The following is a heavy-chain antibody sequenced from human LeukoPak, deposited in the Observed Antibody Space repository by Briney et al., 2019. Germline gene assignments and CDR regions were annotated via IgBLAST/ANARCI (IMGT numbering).Heavy chain of an antibody. J-gene: IGHJ5*02. V-gene: IGHV1-8*02. CDR2: MNPNSGNT. CDR1: GYTFTGYY. CDR3: ARALPTYYDFWSGYYGFANWFDP. D-gene: IGHD3-3*01. Sequence: ASVKVSCKASGYTFTGYYMHWVRQAPGQGLEWMGWMNPNSGNTGYAQKFQGRVTMTRNTSMSTAYMELSSLRSEDTAVYYCARALPTYYDFWSGYYGFANWFDPWGQGTLVTVSS.